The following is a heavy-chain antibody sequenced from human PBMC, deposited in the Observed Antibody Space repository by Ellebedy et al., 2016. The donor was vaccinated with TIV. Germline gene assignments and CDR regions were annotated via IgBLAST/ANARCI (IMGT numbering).Heavy chain of an antibody. CDR2: ISGSGGST. V-gene: IGHV3-23*01. CDR3: ATPASAVAGDWFDS. J-gene: IGHJ5*01. Sequence: GESLKISCAASGFTFSRYWMHWVRQAPGKGLEWISAISGSGGSTYYADSVKGRFTISRDNSKNTLYLQMNSLRAEDTAVYYCATPASAVAGDWFDSWGQGTLVTVSS. D-gene: IGHD6-19*01. CDR1: GFTFSRYW.